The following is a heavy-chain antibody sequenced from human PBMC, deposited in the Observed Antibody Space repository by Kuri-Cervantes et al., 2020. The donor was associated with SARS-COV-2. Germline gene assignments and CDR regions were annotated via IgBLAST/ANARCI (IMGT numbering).Heavy chain of an antibody. CDR1: GGSISSSSYY. V-gene: IGHV4-39*01. D-gene: IGHD1-26*01. J-gene: IGHJ3*02. Sequence: GSLRLSCTVSGGSISSSSYYWGWIRQPPGKGLEWIGSIYYSGSTYYNPSLKSRVTISVDTSKNQFSLKLSSVTAADTAVYYCARPQISEGKWELLFGVDSLDAFDIWGKGTTVTVSS. CDR3: ARPQISEGKWELLFGVDSLDAFDI. CDR2: IYYSGST.